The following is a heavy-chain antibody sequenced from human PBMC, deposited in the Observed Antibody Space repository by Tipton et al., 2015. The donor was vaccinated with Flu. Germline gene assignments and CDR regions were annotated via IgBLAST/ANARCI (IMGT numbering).Heavy chain of an antibody. CDR2: IYYSGGS. CDR1: GGSIRSSSYF. Sequence: TLSLTCTVSGGSIRSSSYFWAWIRQSPGKGLGWIGSIYYSGGSDYNPSLKNRVTMSVDTNHQFSLTLRSVTAADTAVYYCTRQTDYNWFDPWGQGTLVTVSS. J-gene: IGHJ5*02. D-gene: IGHD1-1*01. CDR3: TRQTDYNWFDP. V-gene: IGHV4-39*01.